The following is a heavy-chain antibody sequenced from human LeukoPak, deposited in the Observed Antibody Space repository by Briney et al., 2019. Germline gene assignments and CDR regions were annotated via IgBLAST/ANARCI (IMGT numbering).Heavy chain of an antibody. CDR1: GYTFTSYA. V-gene: IGHV7-4-1*02. Sequence: ASVKVSCKASGYTFTSYAMNWVRQAPGQGLEWMGWINTNTGNPTYAQGFTGRFVFSLDTSVSTAYLQISSLKAEDTAVYYCARVNQGATFYYYYYMDVWGKGTTVTVSS. CDR2: INTNTGNP. J-gene: IGHJ6*03. D-gene: IGHD1-26*01. CDR3: ARVNQGATFYYYYYMDV.